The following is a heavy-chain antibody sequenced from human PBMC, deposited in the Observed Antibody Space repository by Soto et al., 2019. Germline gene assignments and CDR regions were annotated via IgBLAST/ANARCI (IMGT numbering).Heavy chain of an antibody. CDR2: IYYSGST. V-gene: IGHV4-31*03. D-gene: IGHD2-15*01. CDR1: GGSISSGGYY. Sequence: QVQLQEPGPGLVKPSQTLSLTCTVSGGSISSGGYYWSWIRQHPGKGLEWIGYIYYSGSTYYNPSLKSRVTISVDTSKNQFSLKLSSVTAADTAVYYCARGMMNLVDGYYFDYWGQGTLVTVSS. J-gene: IGHJ4*02. CDR3: ARGMMNLVDGYYFDY.